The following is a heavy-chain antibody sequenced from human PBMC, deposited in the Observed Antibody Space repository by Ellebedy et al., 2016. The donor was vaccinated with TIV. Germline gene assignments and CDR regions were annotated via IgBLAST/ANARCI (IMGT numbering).Heavy chain of an antibody. CDR2: IYPDDSDT. CDR1: GYSFSDYW. D-gene: IGHD3-22*01. Sequence: GESLKISCKTSGYSFSDYWIGWVRQMPGKGLEWMGIIYPDDSDTKYSPSFQGQVTISADKSITTAYLHWNSLKASDTAIYYCARRGYDSGGYYSENWGQGTLVTVSS. V-gene: IGHV5-51*01. J-gene: IGHJ4*02. CDR3: ARRGYDSGGYYSEN.